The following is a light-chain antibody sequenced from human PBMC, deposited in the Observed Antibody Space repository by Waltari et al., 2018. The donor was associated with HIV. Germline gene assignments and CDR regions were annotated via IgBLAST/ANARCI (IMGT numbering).Light chain of an antibody. Sequence: ETVMTQSPGTLSASPGATVTLSCTASQSIDDKLAWYQQKPGQSPRLLIYGASTRATGIPEFTLTISSLQSEDFAVYYCQQYNNWPQTFGQGTKVEIK. CDR1: QSIDDK. V-gene: IGKV3-15*01. CDR2: GAS. CDR3: QQYNNWPQT. J-gene: IGKJ1*01.